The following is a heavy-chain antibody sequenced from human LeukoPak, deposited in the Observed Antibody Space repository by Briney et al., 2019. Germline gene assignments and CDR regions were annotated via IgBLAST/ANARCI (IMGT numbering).Heavy chain of an antibody. Sequence: PSETLSLTCTVSGGSITSYCWSWFRQPPGKGLEYIGYVYYSGGTNYSPSLKSRVTISLDTSKNQFSLMLTSVTAADTAVYYCARGLPGYSGGDDAFDTWGQGTVVIVS. V-gene: IGHV4-59*01. CDR1: GGSITSYC. J-gene: IGHJ3*02. CDR2: VYYSGGT. D-gene: IGHD6-19*01. CDR3: ARGLPGYSGGDDAFDT.